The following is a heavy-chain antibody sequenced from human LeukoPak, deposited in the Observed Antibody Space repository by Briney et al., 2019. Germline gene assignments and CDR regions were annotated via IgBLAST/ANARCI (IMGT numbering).Heavy chain of an antibody. CDR2: ISYDGSNK. Sequence: GGSLLLSCAASGFTFSSYAMHWVRQAPGKGLEWVAVISYDGSNKYYAASVKGRFTISRDNSKNTLYLQMNSLRAEDTAVYYCARDTRIVGANFDYWGQGTLVTVSS. CDR1: GFTFSSYA. CDR3: ARDTRIVGANFDY. D-gene: IGHD1-26*01. J-gene: IGHJ4*02. V-gene: IGHV3-30*04.